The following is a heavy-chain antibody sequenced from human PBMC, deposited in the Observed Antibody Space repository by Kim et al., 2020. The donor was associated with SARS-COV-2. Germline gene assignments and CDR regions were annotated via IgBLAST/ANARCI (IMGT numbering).Heavy chain of an antibody. CDR1: GGSFSGYY. J-gene: IGHJ4*02. V-gene: IGHV4-34*01. Sequence: SETLSLTCAVYGGSFSGYYWSWIRQPPGKGLEWIGEINHSGSTNYNPSLKSRVTISVDTSKNQFSLKLSSVTAADTAVYYCARASRSLENYDSSGGFDYWGQGTLVTVSS. D-gene: IGHD3-22*01. CDR3: ARASRSLENYDSSGGFDY. CDR2: INHSGST.